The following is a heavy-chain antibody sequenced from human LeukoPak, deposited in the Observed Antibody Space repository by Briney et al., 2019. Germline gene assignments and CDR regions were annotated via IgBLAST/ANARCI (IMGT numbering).Heavy chain of an antibody. CDR2: ISYDGSNK. Sequence: GRSLRLSCAASGFTFSSYGMHWVRQAPGKGLEWVAVISYDGSNKYYADSVKGRFTISRDNSKNTLYLQMNSLRAEDTAVYYCARDRVNYYDSSGPAYYFDYWGQGTLVTVSS. CDR1: GFTFSSYG. V-gene: IGHV3-30*03. J-gene: IGHJ4*02. CDR3: ARDRVNYYDSSGPAYYFDY. D-gene: IGHD3-22*01.